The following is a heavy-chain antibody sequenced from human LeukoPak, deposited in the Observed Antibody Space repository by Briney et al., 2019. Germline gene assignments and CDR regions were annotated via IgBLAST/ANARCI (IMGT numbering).Heavy chain of an antibody. J-gene: IGHJ4*02. D-gene: IGHD3-22*01. CDR3: AREIRYYYDSSGYSGFHDY. CDR2: IYYSGST. V-gene: IGHV4-31*03. Sequence: PSETLSLTCTVSGGSISSGGYYWSWIRQHPGKGLEWIWYIYYSGSTYYNPSLKSRVTISVDTSKNQFSLKLSSVTAADTAVYYCAREIRYYYDSSGYSGFHDYWGQGTLVTVSS. CDR1: GGSISSGGYY.